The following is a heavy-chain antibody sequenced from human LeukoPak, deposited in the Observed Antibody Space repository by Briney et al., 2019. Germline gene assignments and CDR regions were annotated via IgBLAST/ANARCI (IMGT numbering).Heavy chain of an antibody. D-gene: IGHD6-19*01. Sequence: GGSLRLSCAASGFTFSSYGMHWVRQAPGKGLEWVAFIRYDGSNKYYADSVKGRFTISRDNSKNTLYLQMNSLRAEDTAVYYCAKRKSSGWTDYWGQGTLVTVSS. CDR3: AKRKSSGWTDY. J-gene: IGHJ4*02. CDR2: IRYDGSNK. V-gene: IGHV3-30*02. CDR1: GFTFSSYG.